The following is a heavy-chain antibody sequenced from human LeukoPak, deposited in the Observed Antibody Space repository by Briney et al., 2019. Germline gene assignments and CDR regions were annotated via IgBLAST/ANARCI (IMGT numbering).Heavy chain of an antibody. CDR3: ARGRGADYYDSSGYYTASDY. V-gene: IGHV4-34*01. Sequence: SETLSLTCAVCGGSFSGYYWSWIRQPPGKGLEWIGEINHSGSTNYNPSLKSRVTISVDTSKNQFSLKLSSVTAADTAVYYCARGRGADYYDSSGYYTASDYWGQGTLVTVSS. CDR1: GGSFSGYY. J-gene: IGHJ4*02. D-gene: IGHD3-22*01. CDR2: INHSGST.